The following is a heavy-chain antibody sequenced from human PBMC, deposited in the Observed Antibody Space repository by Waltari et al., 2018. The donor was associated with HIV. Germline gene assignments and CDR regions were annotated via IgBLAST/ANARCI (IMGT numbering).Heavy chain of an antibody. D-gene: IGHD3-16*02. CDR3: ARLGYVWGSYRSPRAFDI. CDR1: GFTFSSYW. CDR2: INRGGSST. V-gene: IGHV3-74*01. J-gene: IGHJ3*02. Sequence: EVQLVESGGGLVQPGGSLRLSCAASGFTFSSYWMHWVRQAPGKGLVWVSRINRGGSSTSYGDSVKGRFTISRDNAKNTLYLQMNSLRAEDTAVYYCARLGYVWGSYRSPRAFDIWGQGTMVTVSS.